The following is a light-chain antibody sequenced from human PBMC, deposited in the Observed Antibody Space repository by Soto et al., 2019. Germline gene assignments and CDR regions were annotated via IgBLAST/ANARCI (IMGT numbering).Light chain of an antibody. Sequence: EIGLTESPATLSSYTGERASLSCRASHTVSGRLAWYQHKPGQAPRLLIYHTSNRATGIPARFSGSGSGTDFTLTISSLEPEDFAVYYCHQRQSWPRTFGQGTKVDIK. CDR2: HTS. CDR1: HTVSGR. J-gene: IGKJ1*01. CDR3: HQRQSWPRT. V-gene: IGKV3-11*01.